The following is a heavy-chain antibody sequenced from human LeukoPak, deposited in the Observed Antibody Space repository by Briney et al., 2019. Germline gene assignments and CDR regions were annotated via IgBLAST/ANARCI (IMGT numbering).Heavy chain of an antibody. Sequence: PGGSLRLSCAASGFTFSSYGMHWVRQAPGKGLKWVALISHDGTNRYYEDSVKGRFTISRDNSRNTLYLQMNSLRAEDTAVYYCARDPYYYDSGSFAAFDIWGQGTMVTVSS. V-gene: IGHV3-30*03. CDR2: ISHDGTNR. D-gene: IGHD3-10*01. J-gene: IGHJ3*02. CDR3: ARDPYYYDSGSFAAFDI. CDR1: GFTFSSYG.